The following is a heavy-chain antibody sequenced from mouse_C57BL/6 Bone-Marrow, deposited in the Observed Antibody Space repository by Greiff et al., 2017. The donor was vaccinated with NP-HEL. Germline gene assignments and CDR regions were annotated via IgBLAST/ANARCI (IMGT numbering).Heavy chain of an antibody. CDR2: IYWDDDK. V-gene: IGHV8-12*01. Sequence: QVQLKESGPGILQSSQTLSLTCSFSGFSLSTSGMGVSWIRQPSGKGLEWLAHIYWDDDKRYNPSLKSRLTISKDTSRNQVFLKITSVDTADTATYYCARRAHYGYDVWYFDVWGTGTTVTVSS. CDR1: GFSLSTSGMG. J-gene: IGHJ1*03. D-gene: IGHD2-2*01. CDR3: ARRAHYGYDVWYFDV.